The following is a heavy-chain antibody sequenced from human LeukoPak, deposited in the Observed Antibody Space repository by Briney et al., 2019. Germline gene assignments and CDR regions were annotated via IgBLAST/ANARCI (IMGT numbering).Heavy chain of an antibody. Sequence: GGSLRLSCAASGFTFNMYGMHWVRQSPVRGLEWLSSITGGGGSIFYTDSLKGRFTISRDNSKNTLYLQMNTLRAEDTAGYYCASRDPCSGSTCYPLSYWGQEPWSPSPQ. CDR2: ITGGGGSI. CDR3: ASRDPCSGSTCYPLSY. V-gene: IGHV3-23*01. CDR1: GFTFNMYG. D-gene: IGHD2-15*01. J-gene: IGHJ4*02.